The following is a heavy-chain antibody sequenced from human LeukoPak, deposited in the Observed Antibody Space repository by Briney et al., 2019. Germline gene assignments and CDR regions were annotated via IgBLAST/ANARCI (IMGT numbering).Heavy chain of an antibody. CDR3: ARNFQYFDLPKF. Sequence: SETLSLTCAVYGGSFTGYYWSGIRQPPGKGLEWIGEINHSGSTNYNPSLKSRVTISVDTSKNQFSLKLSSVTAADTAVYYCARNFQYFDLPKFWGQGTLVTVSS. J-gene: IGHJ4*02. D-gene: IGHD2/OR15-2a*01. CDR2: INHSGST. V-gene: IGHV4-34*01. CDR1: GGSFTGYY.